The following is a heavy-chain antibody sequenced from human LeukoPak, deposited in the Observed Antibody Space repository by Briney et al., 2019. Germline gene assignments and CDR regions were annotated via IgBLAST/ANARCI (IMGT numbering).Heavy chain of an antibody. J-gene: IGHJ4*02. CDR1: GYTFSSYG. V-gene: IGHV1-18*01. CDR3: ARDNPAYSSITDY. Sequence: ASVKVSCKASGYTFSSYGISWVRQAPGQGLEWMGWISAYNSNTNYAQKLQGRVTMTTDTFTRTAYMELRSLRSDDTAVYHCARDNPAYSSITDYWGQGTLVTVSS. D-gene: IGHD6-13*01. CDR2: ISAYNSNT.